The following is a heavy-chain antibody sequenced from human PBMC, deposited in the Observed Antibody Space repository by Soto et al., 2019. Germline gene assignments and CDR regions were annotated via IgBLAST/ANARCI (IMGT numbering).Heavy chain of an antibody. D-gene: IGHD3-22*01. CDR1: GYTFTCHY. V-gene: IGHV1-2*02. CDR2: INPNSGGT. CDR3: AKDYYDSSGYENWLET. Sequence: ASVXVSCKASGYTFTCHYMHWVRQAPGQGLEWMGWINPNSGGTNYAQKFQGRVNMTRETSIRTAYMELSRLRSDDTAVYYCAKDYYDSSGYENWLETWGQGTLVTVYS. J-gene: IGHJ5*02.